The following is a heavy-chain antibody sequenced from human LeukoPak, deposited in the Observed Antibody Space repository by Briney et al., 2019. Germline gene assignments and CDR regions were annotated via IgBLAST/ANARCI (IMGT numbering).Heavy chain of an antibody. J-gene: IGHJ5*02. CDR2: VSGANGIT. CDR3: VRDWCCSGGSCNDCFDP. Sequence: ASVKVSCKASGYTFSSCGISWVRQAPGQGLEWLGWVSGANGITKYAQKFQGRVTMTTDTSTTTAYMGLTSLRSDDTARYYCVRDWCCSGGSCNDCFDPWGQGTLVTVSS. CDR1: GYTFSSCG. D-gene: IGHD2-15*01. V-gene: IGHV1-18*01.